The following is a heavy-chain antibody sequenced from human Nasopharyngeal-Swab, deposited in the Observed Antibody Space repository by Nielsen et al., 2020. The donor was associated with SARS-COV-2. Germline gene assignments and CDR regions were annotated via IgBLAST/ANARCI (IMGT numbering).Heavy chain of an antibody. D-gene: IGHD3-22*01. J-gene: IGHJ3*02. V-gene: IGHV3-9*01. CDR2: ILWNSGSI. CDR3: EKLSSGYYGDAFDI. Sequence: SLKFSCSSSGFSFAYYAMHLVRQAPGKGLEWVSVILWNSGSIGYADSVKCRFTISRDNAKASLYLQMNSLRAEDTALYYCEKLSSGYYGDAFDIWGQGTMVTVSS. CDR1: GFSFAYYA.